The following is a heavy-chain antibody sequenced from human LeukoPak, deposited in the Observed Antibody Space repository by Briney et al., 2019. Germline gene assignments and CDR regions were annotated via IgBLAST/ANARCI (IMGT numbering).Heavy chain of an antibody. D-gene: IGHD3-10*02. CDR1: GFTFTTYW. Sequence: PAGSLRLSCAASGFTFTTYWMHWVRHVPGKGLVWVARINTDGRVTTYADSVKGRFTVSRDNAENTLYLQMNDLRPEDTAVYYCIRETHVGLHLEYWGQGTLATVTS. CDR2: INTDGRVT. J-gene: IGHJ4*02. CDR3: IRETHVGLHLEY. V-gene: IGHV3-74*01.